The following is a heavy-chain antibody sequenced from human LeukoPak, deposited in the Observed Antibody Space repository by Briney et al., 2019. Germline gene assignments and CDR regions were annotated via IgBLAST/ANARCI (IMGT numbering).Heavy chain of an antibody. V-gene: IGHV3-30*02. CDR3: AKDRTSGDFGGDDY. D-gene: IGHD2-21*01. CDR2: IRSDGGNK. Sequence: QPGGSLGLSCAASGFTFSNYGMHWVRQAPGKGLEWVAFIRSDGGNKYYADSVKGRFTISRDNSKNTLYLQMSSLRAEDTAVYYCAKDRTSGDFGGDDYWGQGTLITVSS. J-gene: IGHJ4*02. CDR1: GFTFSNYG.